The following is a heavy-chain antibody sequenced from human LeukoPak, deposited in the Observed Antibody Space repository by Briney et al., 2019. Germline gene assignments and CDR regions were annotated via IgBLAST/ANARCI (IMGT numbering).Heavy chain of an antibody. Sequence: PGGSLRLSCAASGFTFSSYEMNWVRQAPGKGLEWVSYISSSGSTIYYADSVKGRFTISRDNAKNSLYLQMNSLRAEDTAVYYCARDFRGYYDSSGGVDYWGQGTLDTVSS. CDR1: GFTFSSYE. CDR2: ISSSGSTI. V-gene: IGHV3-48*03. D-gene: IGHD3-22*01. J-gene: IGHJ4*02. CDR3: ARDFRGYYDSSGGVDY.